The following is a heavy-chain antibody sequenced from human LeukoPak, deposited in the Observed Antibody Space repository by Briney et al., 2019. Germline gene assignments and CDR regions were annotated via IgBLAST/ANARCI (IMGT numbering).Heavy chain of an antibody. D-gene: IGHD3-16*01. CDR2: ISSSGDAI. V-gene: IGHV3-48*04. J-gene: IGHJ3*01. CDR3: ARGRLIRGP. Sequence: GGSLRLSCAASGFTFSSYSMNWVRQAPGKGLDWVSYISSSGDAIYHADSVKGRFTISRDNAKNSLYLQMNSLRAEDTAVYYCARGRLIRGPWGQGTMVTVSS. CDR1: GFTFSSYS.